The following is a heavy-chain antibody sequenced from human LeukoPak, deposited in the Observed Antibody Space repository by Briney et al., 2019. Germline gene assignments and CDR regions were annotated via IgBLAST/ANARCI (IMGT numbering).Heavy chain of an antibody. Sequence: PSETLSLTCTVSGGSISSGGYYGSWIRQHPGKGLEWIGYIYYSGSTYYNPSLKSRVTISVDTSKNQFSLKLSSVTAADTAVYYCASASTTGTTKNWFDPWGQGTLVTVSS. CDR2: IYYSGST. CDR3: ASASTTGTTKNWFDP. CDR1: GGSISSGGYY. V-gene: IGHV4-31*03. J-gene: IGHJ5*02. D-gene: IGHD1-1*01.